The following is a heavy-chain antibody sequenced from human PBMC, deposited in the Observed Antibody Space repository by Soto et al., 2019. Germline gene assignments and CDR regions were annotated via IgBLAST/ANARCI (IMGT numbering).Heavy chain of an antibody. CDR1: GFTFDSYG. V-gene: IGHV3-30*18. D-gene: IGHD4-17*01. J-gene: IGHJ5*02. CDR2: ISSDGNNK. CDR3: VKDLLQTTVTTCGS. Sequence: QVQLVESGGGVVQPGRSLRLSCAASGFTFDSYGMHWVRQAPGKGLEWVAVISSDGNNKYYADSVKGRFSIYRDNFNNILYLQMSSLRVEDTAVYYCVKDLLQTTVTTCGSWGQGTLVTVSS.